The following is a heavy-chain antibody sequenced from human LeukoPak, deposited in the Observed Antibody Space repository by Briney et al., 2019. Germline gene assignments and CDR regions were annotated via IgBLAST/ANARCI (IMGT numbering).Heavy chain of an antibody. V-gene: IGHV3-48*04. CDR2: ISTSSSSTI. J-gene: IGHJ3*02. Sequence: GSLRLSCAASGFTFSSYHMNWVRQAPGKGLEWVSFISTSSSSTIYYADSVKGRFTISRDDAKNSLYLQMNSLRVEDTAMYYCARRDDFDIWGQGTLVTVSS. CDR1: GFTFSSYH. CDR3: ARRDDFDI.